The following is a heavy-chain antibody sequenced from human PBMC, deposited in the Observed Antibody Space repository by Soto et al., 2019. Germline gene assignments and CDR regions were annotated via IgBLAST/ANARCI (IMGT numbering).Heavy chain of an antibody. Sequence: PGGSLRLSCAASGFTFSDYYMSWIRQAPGKGLEWVSYISSSGSTIYYADSVKGRFTISRDNAKNSLYLQMNSLRAEDTAVYYCARGRRAYLLDIVRLDYWGQGTLVPSPQ. CDR1: GFTFSDYY. CDR2: ISSSGSTI. CDR3: ARGRRAYLLDIVRLDY. D-gene: IGHD5-12*01. V-gene: IGHV3-11*01. J-gene: IGHJ4*02.